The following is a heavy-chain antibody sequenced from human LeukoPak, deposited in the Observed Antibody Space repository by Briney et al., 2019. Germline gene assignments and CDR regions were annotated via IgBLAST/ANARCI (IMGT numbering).Heavy chain of an antibody. CDR1: GYSFPNYW. CDR2: IYPGDSDT. J-gene: IGHJ6*03. V-gene: IGHV5-51*01. Sequence: GESLKISCKGSGYSFPNYWIGWVRQMPGKGLEWMGIIYPGDSDTRYSPSFRGQVTISADKSISTAYLQWSSLKASDTAMYYCARTRYYGSSSNYMDVWGKGTTVTVSS. D-gene: IGHD3-10*01. CDR3: ARTRYYGSSSNYMDV.